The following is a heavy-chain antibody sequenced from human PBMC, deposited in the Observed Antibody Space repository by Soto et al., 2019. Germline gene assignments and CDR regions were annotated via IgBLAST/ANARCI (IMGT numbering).Heavy chain of an antibody. J-gene: IGHJ5*02. CDR1: GGSFSGYY. V-gene: IGHV4-34*01. CDR3: ARAKPRGYSYGSNWFDP. CDR2: INHSGST. D-gene: IGHD5-18*01. Sequence: QVQLQQWGAGLLKPSETLSLTCAVYGGSFSGYYWSWIRQPPGKGLEWIGEINHSGSTNYNPSLKSRATKSVDTSNNHFSRKLSSVTAADTAVYYCARAKPRGYSYGSNWFDPWGQATLVTVSS.